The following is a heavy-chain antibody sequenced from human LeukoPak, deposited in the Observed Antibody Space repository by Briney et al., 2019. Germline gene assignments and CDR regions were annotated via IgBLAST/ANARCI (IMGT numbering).Heavy chain of an antibody. D-gene: IGHD5-24*01. Sequence: GGSLRLSCAASGFTFSSYAMSWVRQAPGNGLEWVSAISGSGGSTYYADSVKGRFTISRDNSKNTLYLQMNSLRAEDTAVYYCAKTEGRLQSQESAYFDYWGQGTLVTVSS. J-gene: IGHJ4*02. CDR3: AKTEGRLQSQESAYFDY. CDR1: GFTFSSYA. CDR2: ISGSGGST. V-gene: IGHV3-23*01.